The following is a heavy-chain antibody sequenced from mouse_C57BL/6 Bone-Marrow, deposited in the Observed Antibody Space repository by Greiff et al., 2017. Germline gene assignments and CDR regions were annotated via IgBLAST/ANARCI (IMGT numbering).Heavy chain of an antibody. CDR3: GRPIMLRAVDY. CDR1: GYTFTGYG. J-gene: IGHJ2*01. D-gene: IGHD1-1*01. V-gene: IGHV1-81*01. Sequence: VQLLQSGADLARPGASVKLSCTASGYTFTGYGICWVKQTTGQGLEWIGKIYPGSGNTYYKEKLKGKATLTADKSSSTAYLELRRLTSEDSAVYCGGRPIMLRAVDYWGQGTTLTVSS. CDR2: IYPGSGNT.